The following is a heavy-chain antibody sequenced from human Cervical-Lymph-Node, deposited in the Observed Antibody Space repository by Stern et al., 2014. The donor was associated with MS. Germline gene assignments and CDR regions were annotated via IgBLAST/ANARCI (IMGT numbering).Heavy chain of an antibody. CDR1: GFSFSAYS. Sequence: QLVQSGGGLVQPGGSLRLSCSASGFSFSAYSMNWVRQAPGKRLEWVSYVSGSSNSVFYADSVKGRFTISRDNAKNSVYLHMDSLRDGDTAVYYCARVDSATYFAFDIWGQGTMVTVSS. J-gene: IGHJ3*02. CDR2: VSGSSNSV. D-gene: IGHD2/OR15-2a*01. V-gene: IGHV3-48*02. CDR3: ARVDSATYFAFDI.